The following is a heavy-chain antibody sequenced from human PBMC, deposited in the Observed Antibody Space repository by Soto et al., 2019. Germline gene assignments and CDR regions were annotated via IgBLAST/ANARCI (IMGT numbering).Heavy chain of an antibody. J-gene: IGHJ6*02. CDR2: ISFDGLSK. V-gene: IGHV3-30*09. D-gene: IGHD2-2*01. Sequence: GGLLRLSCTDPEFPFSSYTMHWLRTAPGKGVVWEGSISFDGLSKYYADWWKVRIVIFSDNCNDSVYLQMDTLRADDTAIYYCARDTVTSLTPYQGFYYYGMDVWGQGTTVTVSS. CDR1: EFPFSSYT. CDR3: ARDTVTSLTPYQGFYYYGMDV.